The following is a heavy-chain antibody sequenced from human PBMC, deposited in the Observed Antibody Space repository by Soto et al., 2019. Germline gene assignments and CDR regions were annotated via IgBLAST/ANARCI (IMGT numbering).Heavy chain of an antibody. Sequence: KPXXTLSLPCTVSGGALSSGTYYWSWIRQPPGKGLEWIGHIYFTGSTNYNPSLKSRVNMSLETSRNQFSLKLSSVTAADPAVYYCTRGPPRVQWFDPWGLGTLVTV. CDR3: TRGPPRVQWFDP. CDR2: IYFTGST. J-gene: IGHJ5*02. V-gene: IGHV4-61*01. CDR1: GGALSSGTYY.